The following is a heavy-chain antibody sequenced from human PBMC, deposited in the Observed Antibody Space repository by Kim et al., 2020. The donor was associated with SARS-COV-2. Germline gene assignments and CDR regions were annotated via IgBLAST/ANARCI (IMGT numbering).Heavy chain of an antibody. Sequence: GGSLRLSCAASGFTFSSYSMNWVRQAPGKGLEWVSSISSSSSYIYYADSVKGRFTISRDNAKNSLYLQMNSLRAEDTAVYYCARDRNDILTGYYKYYYYYGMDAWGQEETVTVSS. D-gene: IGHD3-9*01. CDR3: ARDRNDILTGYYKYYYYYGMDA. V-gene: IGHV3-21*01. CDR2: ISSSSSYI. CDR1: GFTFSSYS. J-gene: IGHJ6*02.